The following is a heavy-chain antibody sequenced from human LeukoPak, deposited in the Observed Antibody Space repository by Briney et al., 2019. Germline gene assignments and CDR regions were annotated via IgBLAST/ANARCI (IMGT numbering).Heavy chain of an antibody. Sequence: PSETLSLTCTVSGGSMSGYWSWIRQPPGKGLEWIGFIYTLGSTKYNPSLKSRVTISGDMSRRQFSLKLTSVTAADTAVYFCARQGGYCSASRCPGGFHYMDVWGKGTTVAVSS. J-gene: IGHJ6*03. D-gene: IGHD2-15*01. CDR2: IYTLGST. CDR1: GGSMSGY. V-gene: IGHV4-4*09. CDR3: ARQGGYCSASRCPGGFHYMDV.